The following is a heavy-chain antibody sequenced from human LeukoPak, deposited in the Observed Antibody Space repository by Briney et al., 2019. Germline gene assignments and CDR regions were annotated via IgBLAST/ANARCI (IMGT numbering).Heavy chain of an antibody. J-gene: IGHJ3*02. V-gene: IGHV3-21*01. CDR2: ISSSSSYI. CDR3: ARAWSRVDPFDM. CDR1: GFTFSSYS. D-gene: IGHD2-8*02. Sequence: GSLRLSCAASGFTFSSYSMNWVRQAPGKGLEWVSSISSSSSYIYYADSVKGRFTISRDNAKNSLYLQMNSLRTEDTAVYYCARAWSRVDPFDMWGQGTMVTVSS.